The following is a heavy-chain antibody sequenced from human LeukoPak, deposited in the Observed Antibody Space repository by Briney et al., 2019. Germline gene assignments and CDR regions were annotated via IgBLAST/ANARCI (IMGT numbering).Heavy chain of an antibody. D-gene: IGHD3-22*01. Sequence: GGSLRLSCAASGFTFSSYAMSWVRQAPGKGLEWVSTISGSGGRTDYADSVKGRFTISRDNAKNSLYLQMNSLRAEDTAVYYCARDNGRPDYYDSSGYYFDYWGQGTLVTVSS. J-gene: IGHJ4*02. CDR2: ISGSGGRT. CDR3: ARDNGRPDYYDSSGYYFDY. V-gene: IGHV3-23*01. CDR1: GFTFSSYA.